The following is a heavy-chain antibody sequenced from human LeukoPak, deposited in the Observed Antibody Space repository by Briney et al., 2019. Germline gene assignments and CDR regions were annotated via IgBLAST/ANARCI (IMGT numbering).Heavy chain of an antibody. V-gene: IGHV4-39*01. CDR1: GGSISSGSYY. D-gene: IGHD2-2*01. CDR3: ARRLGCRSPSCPDDGFDI. CDR2: IFYSGST. Sequence: SETLSLTCTVSGGSISSGSYYWGWIRQPPGMGPEWIGSIFYSGSTHYNPSLKSRVTISVDTPKNQFSLKLTSVTAADTAVYYCARRLGCRSPSCPDDGFDIWGQGTMVTVSS. J-gene: IGHJ3*02.